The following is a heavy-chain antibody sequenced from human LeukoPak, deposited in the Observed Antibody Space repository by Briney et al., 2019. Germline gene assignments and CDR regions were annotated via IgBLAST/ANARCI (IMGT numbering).Heavy chain of an antibody. V-gene: IGHV4-61*02. Sequence: SETLSLTCTVSGGSISGGSYSWNWIRQPAGKGLEWIGRMYSSGTTNYNPSLKSRVTISVDTSKNQFSLKLSSVTASDTAVYYCATSPVTTWWFDPWGQGTLVTVSS. CDR2: MYSSGTT. CDR3: ATSPVTTWWFDP. J-gene: IGHJ5*02. D-gene: IGHD4-17*01. CDR1: GGSISGGSYS.